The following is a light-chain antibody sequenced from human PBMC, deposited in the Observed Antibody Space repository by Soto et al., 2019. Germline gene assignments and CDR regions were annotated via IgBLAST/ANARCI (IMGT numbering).Light chain of an antibody. CDR1: SSNIGSNY. Sequence: QSVLTQPPSASGTPGQRVTISCSGSSSNIGSNYVYWYQQLPGSAPKLLIYRNYQRPSGVPDRFSGSKSGTSASLAISGLRSEDEADYYCAAWDDSLSACVFGGGTKLTVL. J-gene: IGLJ3*02. CDR3: AAWDDSLSACV. V-gene: IGLV1-47*01. CDR2: RNY.